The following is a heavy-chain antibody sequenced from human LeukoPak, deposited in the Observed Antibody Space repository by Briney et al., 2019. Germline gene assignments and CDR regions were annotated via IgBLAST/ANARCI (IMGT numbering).Heavy chain of an antibody. V-gene: IGHV3-7*01. CDR1: GFTFSSYW. J-gene: IGHJ3*02. CDR3: ARPYSSSARGVYDI. Sequence: GGSLRLSCAASGFTFSSYWMTWVRQAPGKGLEWVANIKEDGSEKYYVDSVKGRFTISRDNAKNSLDLQMNSLRAEDTAVYYCARPYSSSARGVYDIWGQGTMVIVSS. D-gene: IGHD6-13*01. CDR2: IKEDGSEK.